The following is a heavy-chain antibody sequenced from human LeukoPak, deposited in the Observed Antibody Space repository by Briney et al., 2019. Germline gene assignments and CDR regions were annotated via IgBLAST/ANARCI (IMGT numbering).Heavy chain of an antibody. CDR1: GDSISSYY. CDR3: ARSGELFAAYDY. V-gene: IGHV4-4*07. Sequence: SETLSLTCTVSGDSISSYYWSWIRQPAGKGLEWIGRIYTSGSSNYNPSLKSRVTMSVDTSKNQFSLKLSSVTAADTAAYYCARSGELFAAYDYWGQGTLVTVSS. CDR2: IYTSGSS. D-gene: IGHD3-10*01. J-gene: IGHJ4*02.